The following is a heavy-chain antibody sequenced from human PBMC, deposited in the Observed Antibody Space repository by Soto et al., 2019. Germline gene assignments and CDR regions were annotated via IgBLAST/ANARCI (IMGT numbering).Heavy chain of an antibody. J-gene: IGHJ4*02. D-gene: IGHD2-2*01. CDR2: ILGSGDTT. CDR3: AKYWSSTWYFDY. CDR1: GFTFSTSA. Sequence: EVQLLESGGGLVQPGGSLRLSCAASGFTFSTSAVTWVRQAPGKGLEWVSTILGSGDTTYYADSVKGRFTISRDNSKNTLYLQMNSLRAEDTAVYYCAKYWSSTWYFDYWGQGTLVTVSS. V-gene: IGHV3-23*01.